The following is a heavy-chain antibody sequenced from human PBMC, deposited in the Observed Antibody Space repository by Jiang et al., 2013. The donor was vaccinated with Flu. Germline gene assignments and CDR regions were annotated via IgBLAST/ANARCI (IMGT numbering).Heavy chain of an antibody. Sequence: EVMKPGASVKVSCRASGYTFTFYAIHWVRQAPGQRLEWMGWINAGNGNTKYSQKFQDRVTSTRDTSASTAYMELSSLKSEDTAVYYCARAVRSPVTPDYYYYGMDVWGQGTTVTVSS. CDR1: GYTFTFYA. V-gene: IGHV1-3*01. J-gene: IGHJ6*02. D-gene: IGHD4-23*01. CDR3: ARAVRSPVTPDYYYYGMDV. CDR2: INAGNGNT.